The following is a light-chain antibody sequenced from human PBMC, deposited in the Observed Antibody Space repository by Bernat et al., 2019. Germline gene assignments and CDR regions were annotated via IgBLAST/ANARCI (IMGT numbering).Light chain of an antibody. CDR3: MQALQSRT. V-gene: IGKV2-28*01. J-gene: IGKJ1*01. CDR1: QSLLHSNGYTY. CDR2: LGS. Sequence: ILMTQSPLSLPVTPGEPASISCRSSQSLLHSNGYTYLDWYLQKPGQSPQLLIFLGSLRASGVPDRFSGSGSGTDFTLKISRVEAEDVGVYYCMQALQSRTFGQGTKVEIK.